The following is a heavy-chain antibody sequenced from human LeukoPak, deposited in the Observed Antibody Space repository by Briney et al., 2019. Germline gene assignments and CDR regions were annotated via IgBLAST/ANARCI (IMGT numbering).Heavy chain of an antibody. J-gene: IGHJ3*02. CDR2: IYYSGST. V-gene: IGHV4-59*11. CDR3: AREGPFYCSSTSCSAFDI. Sequence: PSETLSLTCTVFGGSISSHYWSWIRQPPGKGLEWIGYIYYSGSTNYNPSLKSRVTISVDTSKNQFSLKLSSVTAADTAVYYCAREGPFYCSSTSCSAFDIWGQGTMVTVSS. CDR1: GGSISSHY. D-gene: IGHD2-2*01.